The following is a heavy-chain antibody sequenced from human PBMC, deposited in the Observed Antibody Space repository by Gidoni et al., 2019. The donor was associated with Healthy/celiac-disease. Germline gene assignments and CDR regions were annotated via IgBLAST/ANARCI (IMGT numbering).Heavy chain of an antibody. Sequence: EVQLVESGGGLVQPGGSLRLSCAASGFTFSSYWMSWVRQAPGKGLEWVANIKQDGSEKYYVDSVKGRFTISRDNAKNSLYLQMNSLRAEDTAVYYCARDSPLYDSSGSYYFDYWGQGTRVTVSS. CDR3: ARDSPLYDSSGSYYFDY. V-gene: IGHV3-7*01. CDR2: IKQDGSEK. D-gene: IGHD3-22*01. CDR1: GFTFSSYW. J-gene: IGHJ4*02.